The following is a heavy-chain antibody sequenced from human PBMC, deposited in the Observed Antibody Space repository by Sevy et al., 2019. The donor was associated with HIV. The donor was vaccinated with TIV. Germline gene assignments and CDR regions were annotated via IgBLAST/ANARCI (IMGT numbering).Heavy chain of an antibody. V-gene: IGHV3-74*01. D-gene: IGHD1-26*01. Sequence: GGSLRLSCAASGFTFSSYWMHWVRQVPGKGLVWVSRIKSDGSRTSYAGSVNGRLTISRDNSKNTLYLQMNSLRAEDTAVYYCARDRSRSYQVSDNWFDPWGQGTLVTVSS. CDR3: ARDRSRSYQVSDNWFDP. CDR1: GFTFSSYW. J-gene: IGHJ5*02. CDR2: IKSDGSRT.